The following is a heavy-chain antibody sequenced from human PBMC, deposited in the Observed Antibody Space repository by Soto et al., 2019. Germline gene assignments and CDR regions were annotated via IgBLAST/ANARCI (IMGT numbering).Heavy chain of an antibody. J-gene: IGHJ3*01. CDR3: ARVRLRDYSPYRYAI. CDR2: INPSGGST. Sequence: GASVKVSCKASGYTFTSYYMHWVRQAPGQGLEWMGIINPSGGSTSYAQKFQGRVTMTRDTSTRTVYMELISLRSEDTAVYYCARVRLRDYSPYRYAIRAQGKMVTFSS. V-gene: IGHV1-46*03. D-gene: IGHD5-12*01. CDR1: GYTFTSYY.